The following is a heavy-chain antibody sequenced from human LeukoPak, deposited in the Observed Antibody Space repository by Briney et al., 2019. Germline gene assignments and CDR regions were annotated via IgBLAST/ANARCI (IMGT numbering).Heavy chain of an antibody. J-gene: IGHJ6*02. V-gene: IGHV3-7*04. CDR3: ARLRPYSSSWYAYYGMDV. CDR2: IKPDGTQS. Sequence: GGSLRLSCVASGFTFSSYWMTWVRQSPGKGLEWVANIKPDGTQSYYVDSVKGRFTISRDNAKNSLYLQMNSLRADETAVYYCARLRPYSSSWYAYYGMDVWGQGTTVTVSS. CDR1: GFTFSSYW. D-gene: IGHD6-13*01.